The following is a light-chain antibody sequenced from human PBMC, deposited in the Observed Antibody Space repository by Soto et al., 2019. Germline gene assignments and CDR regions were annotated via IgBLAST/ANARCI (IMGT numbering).Light chain of an antibody. CDR2: DAS. CDR3: QHYCSSPLYT. J-gene: IGKJ2*01. Sequence: EIVLTQSPGTLSLSPGERATLSCRASQSVSSNYLAWYQQTPGQAPRLVIYDASSRATAIPDRFSGSGSGTDFTLTISRLEPEDFAVYYCQHYCSSPLYTFGQGTKVEIK. V-gene: IGKV3-20*01. CDR1: QSVSSNY.